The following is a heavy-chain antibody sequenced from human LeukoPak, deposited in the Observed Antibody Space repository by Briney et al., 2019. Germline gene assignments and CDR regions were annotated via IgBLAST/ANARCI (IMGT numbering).Heavy chain of an antibody. D-gene: IGHD3-10*01. CDR2: ISYDGSNK. J-gene: IGHJ6*02. CDR1: GFTFSSYD. Sequence: PGRSLSLSRDSSGFTFSSYDMLWVRQAPGKGLEWVAVISYDGSNKYYADSVKGRFTISRDNSKNTLYLQMNSLRAEDTAVYYCARDLPITMVRGVTFYYYYGMDVWGQGTTVTVSS. CDR3: ARDLPITMVRGVTFYYYYGMDV. V-gene: IGHV3-30-3*01.